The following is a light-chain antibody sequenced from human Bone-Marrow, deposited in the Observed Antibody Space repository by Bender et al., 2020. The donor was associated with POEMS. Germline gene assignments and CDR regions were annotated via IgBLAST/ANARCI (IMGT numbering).Light chain of an antibody. J-gene: IGLJ2*01. V-gene: IGLV2-8*01. CDR3: SSYTGSDSVL. CDR2: EVT. Sequence: QSALTQPPSASGSPGQSVTISCTGTSSDVGSYNYVSWYQQHPGKAPKLMISEVTKRPSGVPDRFSGSKSGNTASLTVSGLQADDEADYFCSSYTGSDSVLFGGGTKLTVL. CDR1: SSDVGSYNY.